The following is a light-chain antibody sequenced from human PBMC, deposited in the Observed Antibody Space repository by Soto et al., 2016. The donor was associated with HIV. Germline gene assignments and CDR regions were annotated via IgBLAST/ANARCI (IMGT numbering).Light chain of an antibody. J-gene: IGLJ2*01. V-gene: IGLV3-25*03. CDR1: ALPNQY. Sequence: SYELTQPPSVSVSPGQTARITCSGDALPNQYAYWYQQKPGQAPVLVIYKDTERPSGTPERFSGSSSGTTVTLTISGVQAEDEADYYCQSADSSGSLVVFGGGTKLTVL. CDR2: KDT. CDR3: QSADSSGSLVV.